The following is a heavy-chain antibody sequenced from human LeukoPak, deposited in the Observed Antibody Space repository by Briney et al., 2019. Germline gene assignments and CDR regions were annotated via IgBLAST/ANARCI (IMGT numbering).Heavy chain of an antibody. Sequence: GGSLKLSCAASGNYWMHWVRQAPGKGLVWVSHINSDGSWTSYADSVKGRFTISKDNAKNTVYLQMNNLRAEDTAVYYCVSFYEAYWGRGTLVTVSS. CDR2: INSDGSWT. J-gene: IGHJ4*02. D-gene: IGHD2/OR15-2a*01. CDR3: VSFYEAY. V-gene: IGHV3-74*01. CDR1: GNYW.